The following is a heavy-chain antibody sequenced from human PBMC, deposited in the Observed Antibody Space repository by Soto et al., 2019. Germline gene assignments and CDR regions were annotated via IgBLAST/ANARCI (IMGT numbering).Heavy chain of an antibody. CDR2: IIPIFGTA. CDR1: GGTFSSYA. D-gene: IGHD3-22*01. V-gene: IGHV1-69*13. J-gene: IGHJ6*02. CDR3: AEAHYYDSSGSRLMEV. Sequence: SVKVSCKASGGTFSSYAISWVRQAPGQGLEWMGGIIPIFGTANYAQKFQGRVTITADESTSTAYMELSSLRSEDTAVYYCAEAHYYDSSGSRLMEVWGQGTTVTVSS.